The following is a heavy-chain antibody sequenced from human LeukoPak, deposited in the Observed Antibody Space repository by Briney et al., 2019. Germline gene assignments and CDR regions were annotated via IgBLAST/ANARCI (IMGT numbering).Heavy chain of an antibody. V-gene: IGHV4-34*01. CDR2: GNQGGGT. J-gene: IGHJ4*02. CDR1: GGSFIGPY. Sequence: SETLSLTCAVYGGSFIGPYWSWIRQPPGKGLEWIGEGNQGGGTKYNPSLKSRVSISADWTKNQFSLKVYSVTAADTAVYYCARLRPPFAVADTEGPLSWGQGTLVTVSS. D-gene: IGHD6-19*01. CDR3: ARLRPPFAVADTEGPLS.